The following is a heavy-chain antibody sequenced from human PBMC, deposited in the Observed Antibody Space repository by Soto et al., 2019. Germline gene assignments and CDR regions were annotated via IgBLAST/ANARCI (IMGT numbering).Heavy chain of an antibody. CDR2: SGLNGRTT. Sequence: EVQLLESGGGLVQPGGSLRLSCAASGFTFSMSAMTWVRQAPGKGLEWVSTSGLNGRTTYYADSVKGRFTVSRDNSKNTLDLHMSSLRAEDTAVYYCATVHSTSRSFDYWGQGTLVTVSS. J-gene: IGHJ4*02. CDR3: ATVHSTSRSFDY. CDR1: GFTFSMSA. V-gene: IGHV3-23*01. D-gene: IGHD6-6*01.